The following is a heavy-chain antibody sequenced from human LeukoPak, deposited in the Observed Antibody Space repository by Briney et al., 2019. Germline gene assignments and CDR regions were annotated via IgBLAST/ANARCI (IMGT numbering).Heavy chain of an antibody. D-gene: IGHD3-3*01. J-gene: IGHJ6*03. V-gene: IGHV4-59*08. CDR1: GGSISSYY. CDR3: ATNTIFGVVTKENYYYYYMDV. Sequence: SETLSLTCTVSGGSISSYYWSWIRQPPGKGLEWIGYIYYSGSTNYYPSLKSRVTISVDTSKNQFSLKLSSVTAADTAVYYCATNTIFGVVTKENYYYYYMDVWGKGTTVTVSS. CDR2: IYYSGST.